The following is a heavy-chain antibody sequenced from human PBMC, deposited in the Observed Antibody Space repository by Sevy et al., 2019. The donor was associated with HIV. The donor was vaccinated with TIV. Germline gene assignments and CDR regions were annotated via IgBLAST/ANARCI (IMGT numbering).Heavy chain of an antibody. CDR1: EFIFTNAW. CDR3: TTDLEYQLERDYFNY. CDR2: IKSKTNGGTT. Sequence: GGSLRLSCAASEFIFTNAWMSWVRQAPGKGLEWVGRIKSKTNGGTTDYAAPVEGRFTISRDDSKKTLYLQMNSLKTEDTAVYYCTTDLEYQLERDYFNYWGQGTLVTVSS. V-gene: IGHV3-15*01. J-gene: IGHJ4*02. D-gene: IGHD2-2*01.